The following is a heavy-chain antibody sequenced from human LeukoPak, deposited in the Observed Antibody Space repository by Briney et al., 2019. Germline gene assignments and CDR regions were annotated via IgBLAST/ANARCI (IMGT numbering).Heavy chain of an antibody. D-gene: IGHD6-13*01. Sequence: GGSLRLSCAASGFTFSSYWMSWVRQAPGKGLEWVANIKQDGSEKYYVDSVKGRFTISRDNAKNSLYLQMNSLRAEDTALYYCAREVRQQLVRHWFDPWGQGTLVTVSS. J-gene: IGHJ5*02. CDR1: GFTFSSYW. CDR2: IKQDGSEK. V-gene: IGHV3-7*03. CDR3: AREVRQQLVRHWFDP.